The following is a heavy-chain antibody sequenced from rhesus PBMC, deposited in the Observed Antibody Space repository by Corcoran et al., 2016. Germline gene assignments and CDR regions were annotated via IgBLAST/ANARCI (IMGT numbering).Heavy chain of an antibody. CDR2: IRPSNGIP. J-gene: IGHJ4*01. D-gene: IGHD4-23*01. CDR3: TRGDYTVTTHFDS. V-gene: IGHV4-165*02. Sequence: QVQLQESGPGLVKPSETLSLTCAVSGYSISYHSWNWVRQPPWEGREWIGCIRPSNGIPYYHPPLKSRSSISPDTSKNHFSLRLSSVTAADTALYYCTRGDYTVTTHFDSWGLGVLVTVSS. CDR1: GYSISYHS.